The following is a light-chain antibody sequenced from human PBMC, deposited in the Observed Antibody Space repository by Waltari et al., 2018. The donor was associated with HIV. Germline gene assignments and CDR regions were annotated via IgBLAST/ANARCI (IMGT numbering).Light chain of an antibody. CDR1: QSVSNR. CDR2: DAS. CDR3: HQGSNWPYT. J-gene: IGKJ2*01. Sequence: EIVLTQPPATLSLSTVERATLSCRASQSVSNRLAWYQQRVGQAPRLLIYDASNRATDIPARFSGSGSGTDFTLTVSSLEPEDFAVYYCHQGSNWPYTFGQGTKLEIK. V-gene: IGKV3-11*01.